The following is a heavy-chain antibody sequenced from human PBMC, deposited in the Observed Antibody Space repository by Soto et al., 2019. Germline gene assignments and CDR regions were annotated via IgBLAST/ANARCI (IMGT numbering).Heavy chain of an antibody. CDR3: ARDVIQLWSSGYNWFDP. D-gene: IGHD5-18*01. J-gene: IGHJ5*02. CDR1: GGSISSYY. CDR2: IYTSGST. V-gene: IGHV4-4*07. Sequence: QVQLQESGPGLVKPSETLSLTGTVSGGSISSYYWSWIRQPAGKGLEWIGRIYTSGSTIYNPSLKSRVTMSVDTSKNQFSLKLSSVTAADTAVYYCARDVIQLWSSGYNWFDPWGQGTLVTVSS.